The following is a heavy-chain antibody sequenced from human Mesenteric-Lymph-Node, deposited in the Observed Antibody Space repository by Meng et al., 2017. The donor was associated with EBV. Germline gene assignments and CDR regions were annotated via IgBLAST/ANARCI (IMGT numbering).Heavy chain of an antibody. CDR1: GGSIRSSNW. Sequence: LQESGPGLGRPSGTLSLTCAVSGGSIRSSNWWSWVRQPPGKGLEWIGEIYHSGRTSYNPSLKSRVSLSVEKSKNHFSLNLSSVTAADTAVYYCARVTVTGGYYFDYWGQGSLVTVSS. D-gene: IGHD4-17*01. V-gene: IGHV4-4*02. CDR3: ARVTVTGGYYFDY. CDR2: IYHSGRT. J-gene: IGHJ4*02.